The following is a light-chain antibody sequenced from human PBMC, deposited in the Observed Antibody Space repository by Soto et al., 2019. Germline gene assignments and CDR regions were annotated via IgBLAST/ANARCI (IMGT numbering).Light chain of an antibody. CDR2: DVS. J-gene: IGLJ1*01. CDR3: ISYTSSSPYV. Sequence: QSALAQPASVSGSPGQSITISCTGTSSDVGGYNYVSWYQHHPGKAPKLIIFDVSNRPSGISNRFSGSKSGNTASLTISGLQDEDEADYYCISYTSSSPYVLGTGTKVTVL. CDR1: SSDVGGYNY. V-gene: IGLV2-14*03.